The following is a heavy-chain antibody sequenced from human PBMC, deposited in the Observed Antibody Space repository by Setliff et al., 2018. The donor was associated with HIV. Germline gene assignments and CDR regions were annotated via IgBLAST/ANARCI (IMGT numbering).Heavy chain of an antibody. J-gene: IGHJ6*03. CDR1: GGSMSSYY. CDR2: IYYSGST. CDR3: ASDIVGYMDV. V-gene: IGHV4-59*01. Sequence: SETLSLTCTVSGGSMSSYYWSWIRQPPGKGLEWVGYIYYSGSTNYNPSLKTRVTIMVDTSKNQFSLKLSYVTAADTAVYYCASDIVGYMDVWGNGTTVTVSS. D-gene: IGHD2-15*01.